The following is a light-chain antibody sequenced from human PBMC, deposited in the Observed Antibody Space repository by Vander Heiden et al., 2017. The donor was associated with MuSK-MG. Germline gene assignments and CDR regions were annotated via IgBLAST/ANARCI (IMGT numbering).Light chain of an antibody. J-gene: IGKJ2*01. V-gene: IGKV1-39*01. Sequence: DVHMPQSPSSLSASVGDRVTITCRATRSISTYLNWYQQKRGKAPQRLIYSASSLQGRVPSRFSGSGSGTDFTLTINSLQPVDFATHYCQQRDNRYTFGQGTKLEIK. CDR1: RSISTY. CDR3: QQRDNRYT. CDR2: SAS.